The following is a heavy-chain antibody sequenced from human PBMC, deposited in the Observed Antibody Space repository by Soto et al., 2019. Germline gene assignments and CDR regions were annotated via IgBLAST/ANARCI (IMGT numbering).Heavy chain of an antibody. CDR3: ARDQYYYDSSGYYRVYYYYGMDV. J-gene: IGHJ6*02. D-gene: IGHD3-22*01. Sequence: GGSLRLSCAASGFTFSSYEMNWVRQAPGKGLEWVSYISSSGSTIYYADSVKGRFTISRDNAKNSLYLQMNSLRAEDTAVYYCARDQYYYDSSGYYRVYYYYGMDVWGQGTTVTVS. CDR1: GFTFSSYE. V-gene: IGHV3-48*03. CDR2: ISSSGSTI.